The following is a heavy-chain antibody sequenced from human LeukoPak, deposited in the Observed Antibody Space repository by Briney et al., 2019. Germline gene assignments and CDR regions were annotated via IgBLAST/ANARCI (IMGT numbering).Heavy chain of an antibody. CDR1: GFSFDDYT. J-gene: IGHJ4*02. CDR3: VKERLRYFDY. V-gene: IGHV3-43*01. Sequence: GGSLRLSCAASGFSFDDYTMHWVRQAPGKGLDWVSLITWNGGSTFYADSVKGRFSISRDNSKNSLNLQMNSLTTEDSALYYCVKERLRYFDYWGQGTLVTVSS. CDR2: ITWNGGST.